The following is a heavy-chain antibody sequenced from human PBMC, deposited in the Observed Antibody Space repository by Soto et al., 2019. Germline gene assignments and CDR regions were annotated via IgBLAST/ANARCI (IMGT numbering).Heavy chain of an antibody. V-gene: IGHV3-7*03. D-gene: IGHD2-15*01. Sequence: EVQLVESGGGLVQPGGSLRLSCAASGFTFSSYWMSWVRQAPGKGLEWVANIKQDGSEKYYVDSVKGRFTISRDNAKNSLYLQMNSLRAEDTAVYYCSRDSSCSGGSCYCDYWGQGTLVTVSS. CDR3: SRDSSCSGGSCYCDY. CDR1: GFTFSSYW. J-gene: IGHJ4*02. CDR2: IKQDGSEK.